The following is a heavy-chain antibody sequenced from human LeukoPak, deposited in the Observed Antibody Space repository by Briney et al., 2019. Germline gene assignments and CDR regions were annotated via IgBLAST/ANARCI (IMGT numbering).Heavy chain of an antibody. CDR1: GFSISNDW. CDR3: TLIQGWGSGSYYRDF. J-gene: IGHJ4*02. D-gene: IGHD3-10*01. CDR2: VKSRSAGETT. Sequence: GGSLRLSCAASGFSISNDWMSWVPQAPGKGLEWVARVKSRSAGETTDYAAPVKSRFTISRDDSKNTLYLQMNSLKTEDTAVYYCTLIQGWGSGSYYRDFWGQGTLVTVSS. V-gene: IGHV3-15*01.